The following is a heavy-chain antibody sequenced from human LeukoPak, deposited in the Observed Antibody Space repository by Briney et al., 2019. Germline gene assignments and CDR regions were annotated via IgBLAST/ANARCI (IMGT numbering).Heavy chain of an antibody. CDR1: GFTFSTYV. Sequence: PRGSLRLSCAGPGFTFSTYVIHSVRQTPGKRLEWAALISYDGNSMYYADSVKGRFTISRDNSKNTVYLQMDSLRPEDTAVYYCARGGHWFDPWGQGTLVTVSS. V-gene: IGHV3-30*03. CDR3: ARGGHWFDP. CDR2: ISYDGNSM. J-gene: IGHJ5*02.